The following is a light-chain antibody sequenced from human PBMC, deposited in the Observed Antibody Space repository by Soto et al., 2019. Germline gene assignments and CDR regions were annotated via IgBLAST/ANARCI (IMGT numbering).Light chain of an antibody. CDR1: SSDIGYYNY. CDR2: DVS. CDR3: SAYTTSSTVV. J-gene: IGLJ1*01. V-gene: IGLV2-14*03. Sequence: QSVLTQPASVSGYRGQSITISCTGTSSDIGYYNYVSWYQQHPRKDPKVMIYDVSNRPSGVSNRFSGSKSANTDSLTISGLQAEDEADYHCSAYTTSSTVVFGSGTKATVL.